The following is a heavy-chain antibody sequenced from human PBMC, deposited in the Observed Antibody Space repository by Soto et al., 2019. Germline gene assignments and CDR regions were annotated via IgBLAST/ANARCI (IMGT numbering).Heavy chain of an antibody. CDR2: IIPIFGTA. CDR3: ATTWDYYGSGSYSLYYFDY. V-gene: IGHV1-69*13. Sequence: SVKVSCKASGGTFSSYAISWVRQAPGQGLEWMGGIIPIFGTANYAQKFQGRVTITADESTSTAYMELSSLRSEDTAVYYCATTWDYYGSGSYSLYYFDYWGQGTLVTVS. CDR1: GGTFSSYA. J-gene: IGHJ4*02. D-gene: IGHD3-10*01.